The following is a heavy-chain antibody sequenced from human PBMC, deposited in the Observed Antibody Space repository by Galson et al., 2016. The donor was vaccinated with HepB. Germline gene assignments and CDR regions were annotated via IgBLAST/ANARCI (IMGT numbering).Heavy chain of an antibody. CDR3: AREEHGADAAFDY. V-gene: IGHV3-33*01. Sequence: SCKASGYTFTSYYMHWVRQAPGKGLEWVAIIWYDGSKKYHTDSVKGRFTISRDNSKNTLSLQMNSLRADDTAVYYCAREEHGADAAFDYWGQGTLVTVSS. J-gene: IGHJ4*02. CDR2: IWYDGSKK. CDR1: GYTFTSYY. D-gene: IGHD1/OR15-1a*01.